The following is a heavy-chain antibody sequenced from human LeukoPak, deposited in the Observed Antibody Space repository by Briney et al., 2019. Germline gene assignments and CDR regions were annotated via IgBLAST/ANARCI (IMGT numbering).Heavy chain of an antibody. Sequence: GGSLRLSCAASGLTFSSYGMHWVRQAPGKGLEWVAYIRYDGSNKYYADSVKGRFTISRDNSKNTLYVQMNSLRTEDTAVYYCARGGAEDYQFDYWGQGTLVTVSS. V-gene: IGHV3-30*02. CDR3: ARGGAEDYQFDY. CDR2: IRYDGSNK. J-gene: IGHJ4*02. D-gene: IGHD4-11*01. CDR1: GLTFSSYG.